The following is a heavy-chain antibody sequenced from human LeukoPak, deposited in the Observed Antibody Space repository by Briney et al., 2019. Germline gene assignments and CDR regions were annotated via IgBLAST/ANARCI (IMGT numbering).Heavy chain of an antibody. V-gene: IGHV3-30*02. CDR3: ARDGVTSSVDY. D-gene: IGHD2-21*02. Sequence: PGGSLRLSCAASGFTFSSYGMHWVRQAPGKGLEWVAFIRNDGSNKYYADSVKGRFTISRDNSKNTLYLQMNSLRAEDTAVYYCARDGVTSSVDYWGQGTLVTVSS. CDR1: GFTFSSYG. J-gene: IGHJ4*02. CDR2: IRNDGSNK.